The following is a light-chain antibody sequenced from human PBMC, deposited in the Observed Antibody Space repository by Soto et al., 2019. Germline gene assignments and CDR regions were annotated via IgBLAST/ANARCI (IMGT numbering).Light chain of an antibody. CDR3: QSYDSSLSAVL. CDR1: SSNIGAGYD. CDR2: SNS. V-gene: IGLV1-40*01. J-gene: IGLJ2*01. Sequence: QSVLTQPPSVSGAPGERVTISCTGSSSNIGAGYDEHWYQQLPGTAPKLLIYSNSNRPSGVPDRFSGSNSGTSASLAITGLQAEDEADYYCQSYDSSLSAVLFGGGTKLTV.